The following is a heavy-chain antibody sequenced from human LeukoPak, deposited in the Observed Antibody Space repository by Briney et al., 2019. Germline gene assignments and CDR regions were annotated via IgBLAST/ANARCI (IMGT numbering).Heavy chain of an antibody. CDR1: GGSFSGYY. V-gene: IGHV4-59*01. CDR3: ARRGTYDWFDP. J-gene: IGHJ5*02. CDR2: VYYSGST. D-gene: IGHD4-17*01. Sequence: PSETLSLTCAVYGGSFSGYYWSWIRQSPGEGLEWIGYVYYSGSTNYNPSLKSRVTISVDASKNQFSLKLSSVTAADTAVYYCARRGTYDWFDPWGQGTLVTVSS.